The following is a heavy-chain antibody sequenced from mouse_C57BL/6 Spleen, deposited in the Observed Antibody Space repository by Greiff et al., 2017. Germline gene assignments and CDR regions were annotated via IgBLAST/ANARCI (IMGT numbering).Heavy chain of an antibody. CDR2: IDPETGGT. CDR1: GYTFTDYE. CDR3: TEGYPSWFAD. V-gene: IGHV1-15*01. D-gene: IGHD2-2*01. J-gene: IGHJ3*01. Sequence: VKLVESGAELVRPGASVTLSCTASGYTFTDYEMHWVKQTPVHGLEWIGAIDPETGGTAYNQKFKGKSILTADKSSSTAYMELRSLTSEDSAVYYCTEGYPSWFADWGQGTLVTVSA.